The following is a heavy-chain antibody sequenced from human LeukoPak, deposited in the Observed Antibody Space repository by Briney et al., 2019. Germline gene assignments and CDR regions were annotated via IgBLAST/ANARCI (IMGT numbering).Heavy chain of an antibody. CDR1: GFTFSSYS. Sequence: GGSLRLSCAASGFTFSSYSMNWVRQAPGKGLEWVSSISSSSSYIYYTDSVKGRFTISRDNAKNSLYLQMNSLRAEDTAVYYCAREYDFWSGYYSGRGLFDPWGQGTLVTVSS. V-gene: IGHV3-21*01. CDR2: ISSSSSYI. J-gene: IGHJ5*02. D-gene: IGHD3-3*01. CDR3: AREYDFWSGYYSGRGLFDP.